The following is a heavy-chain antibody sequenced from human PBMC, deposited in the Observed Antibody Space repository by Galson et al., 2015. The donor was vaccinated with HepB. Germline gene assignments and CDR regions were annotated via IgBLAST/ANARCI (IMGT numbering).Heavy chain of an antibody. CDR2: ISAYNGNT. CDR1: GYTFTSYG. V-gene: IGHV1-18*01. Sequence: SVKVSCKASGYTFTSYGISWVRQAPGQGLEWMGWISAYNGNTNYAQKLQGRVTMTTDTSTSTAYMELRSLRSDDTAVYYCARAPLYDYVWGSYRSLFDYWGQGTLVTVSS. CDR3: ARAPLYDYVWGSYRSLFDY. J-gene: IGHJ4*02. D-gene: IGHD3-16*02.